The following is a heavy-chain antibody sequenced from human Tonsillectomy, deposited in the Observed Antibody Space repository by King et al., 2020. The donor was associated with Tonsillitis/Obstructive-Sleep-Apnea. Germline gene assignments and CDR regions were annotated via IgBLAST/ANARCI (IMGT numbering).Heavy chain of an antibody. CDR2: IKQDGSEM. V-gene: IGHV3-7*04. J-gene: IGHJ4*02. D-gene: IGHD6-19*01. CDR3: ARGGGGGSSGWYPY. CDR1: GFTFSSYW. Sequence: QLVQSGGGLVQPGGSLRLSCAASGFTFSSYWMSWARQAPGKGLEWVANIKQDGSEMYYVDSVKGRFTISRDNAKNSLYLQMNSLRAEDTAAYYCARGGGGGSSGWYPYWGQGTLVTVSS.